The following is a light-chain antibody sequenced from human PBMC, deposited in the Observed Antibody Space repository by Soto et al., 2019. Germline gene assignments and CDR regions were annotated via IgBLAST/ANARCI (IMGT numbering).Light chain of an antibody. Sequence: DIQMTQSPSSLSASVGDRVTITCQASQDISNYLNWYQQKPGKAPKLLIYDASNLETGVPSRFSGSGSGTDFTFTMSILQPEDIATYYCQQYDNLVTFGQGTRLEIK. J-gene: IGKJ5*01. V-gene: IGKV1-33*01. CDR3: QQYDNLVT. CDR1: QDISNY. CDR2: DAS.